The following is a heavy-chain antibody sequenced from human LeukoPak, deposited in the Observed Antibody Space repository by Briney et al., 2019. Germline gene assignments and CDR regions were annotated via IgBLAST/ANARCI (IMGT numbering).Heavy chain of an antibody. V-gene: IGHV3-30*02. CDR3: ARRLHDSGSYSADY. Sequence: GGSLRLSCAPSGFTFSSFDMHWVRQRPDKGLEWVAFIKFDGSQKYYADSVSGRFTVSRYNSSNMLYLQLDSLRDDDTAVYFCARRLHDSGSYSADYWGQGTLVTVSS. D-gene: IGHD3-10*01. CDR2: IKFDGSQK. J-gene: IGHJ4*02. CDR1: GFTFSSFD.